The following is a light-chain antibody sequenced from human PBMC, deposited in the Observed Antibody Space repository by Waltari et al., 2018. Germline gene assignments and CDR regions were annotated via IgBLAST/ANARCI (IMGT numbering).Light chain of an antibody. CDR3: QQANSYPRT. CDR1: QATGSS. Sequence: DIRLTQSPSFLSASVGDRVTISCRASQATGSSFAWYQQKPGKAPRLLIDAASTLEGGVPPRFSGSGSGTEFTLTSSSLQPEDFATYDCQQANSYPRTFGQGTKLEI. J-gene: IGKJ2*01. V-gene: IGKV1-9*01. CDR2: AAS.